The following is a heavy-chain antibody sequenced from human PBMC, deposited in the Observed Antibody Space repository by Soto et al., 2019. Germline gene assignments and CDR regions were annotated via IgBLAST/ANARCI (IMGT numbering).Heavy chain of an antibody. CDR1: GFTFSDYA. J-gene: IGHJ5*02. CDR2: VSHDEKIK. D-gene: IGHD3-10*01. V-gene: IGHV3-30*03. CDR3: VRGSSFGSGIYYSLGFFAP. Sequence: WGSLRLSCAASGFTFSDYAMHWVRQAPGRGLEWVAVVSHDEKIKYYADSVKGRFTISKDISKNTLYLEMNSLRAEDTAVYYCVRGSSFGSGIYYSLGFFAPWGQGALVTVSS.